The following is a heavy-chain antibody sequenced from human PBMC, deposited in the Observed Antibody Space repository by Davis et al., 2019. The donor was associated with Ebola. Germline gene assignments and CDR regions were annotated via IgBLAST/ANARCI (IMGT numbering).Heavy chain of an antibody. J-gene: IGHJ6*02. CDR3: AREGPYYGEPSYYGMDV. Sequence: MPSETLSLTCAVPGGPISSSNWWSWVRQPPGKGLEWLGEIYHSGSTNYNPSLKSRVTISVDKSKNQFSLKLSSVTAADTAVYYCAREGPYYGEPSYYGMDVWGQGTTVTVSS. V-gene: IGHV4-4*02. CDR1: GGPISSSNW. D-gene: IGHD4-17*01. CDR2: IYHSGST.